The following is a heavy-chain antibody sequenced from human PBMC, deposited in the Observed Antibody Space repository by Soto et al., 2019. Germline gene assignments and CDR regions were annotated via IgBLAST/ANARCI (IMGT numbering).Heavy chain of an antibody. J-gene: IGHJ4*02. V-gene: IGHV1-46*01. CDR3: ARMTGEYQLLIYFDY. CDR2: INPSGGST. Sequence: ASVNVSCKSSGGTFTSYYIHWVRQAPGQGLECMGIINPSGGSTSYAQKFQGRVTMTRDTSTSTVYMELSSLRSEDTAVYYCARMTGEYQLLIYFDYWGQGTLVTVSS. CDR1: GGTFTSYY. D-gene: IGHD2-2*01.